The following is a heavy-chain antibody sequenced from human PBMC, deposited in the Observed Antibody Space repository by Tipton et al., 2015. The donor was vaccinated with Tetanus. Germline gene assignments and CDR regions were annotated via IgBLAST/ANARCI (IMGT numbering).Heavy chain of an antibody. CDR3: AREDYFDISAFDI. D-gene: IGHD2/OR15-2a*01. CDR1: GGSISCYY. Sequence: LRLSCTISGGSISCYYWAWIRQTPGKGLEWIGYIDYNGSTKYNPSLRSRVTLSLDTSKNQISMRLTSVTAADTAVYYCAREDYFDISAFDIWGQGTMVTVSS. CDR2: IDYNGST. V-gene: IGHV4-59*01. J-gene: IGHJ3*02.